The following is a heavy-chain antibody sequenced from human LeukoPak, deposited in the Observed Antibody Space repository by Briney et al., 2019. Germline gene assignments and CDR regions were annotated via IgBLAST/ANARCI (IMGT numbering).Heavy chain of an antibody. CDR3: ARQYCSSTSCSYYFDY. CDR2: IYYSGST. J-gene: IGHJ4*02. CDR1: GASIRSSSYY. D-gene: IGHD2-2*01. Sequence: PSEPMSLPCTVFGASIRSSSYYWGWIRQPTGKRLVWTGSIYYSGSTYYNPSLKSRVTISVDTSKNQFSLKLSSVTAADTAVYYCARQYCSSTSCSYYFDYWGQGTLVTVSS. V-gene: IGHV4-39*01.